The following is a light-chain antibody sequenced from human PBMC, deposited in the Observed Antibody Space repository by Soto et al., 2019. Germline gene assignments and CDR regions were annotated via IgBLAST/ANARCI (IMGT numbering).Light chain of an antibody. CDR1: QSISSY. CDR3: QQSYSTPGYT. J-gene: IGKJ2*01. CDR2: AAS. Sequence: DIQMTQSPSSLSASVGDRVTITCRASQSISSYLNWYQQKPGKAPKLLIYAASSLQSGVPSRFSGSRSGTDFTLTISSLQPEDFATYYCQQSYSTPGYTFGQGNKLEIK. V-gene: IGKV1-39*01.